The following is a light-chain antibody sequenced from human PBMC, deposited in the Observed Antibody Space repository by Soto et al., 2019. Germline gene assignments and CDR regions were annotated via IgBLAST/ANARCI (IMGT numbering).Light chain of an antibody. Sequence: EIVLTQSPATLSLSPVEIATISYISSQSVSSYLAWYQQKPGQAPRLLIYDASNRATGIPARFSGSGSGTDFTLTISSLEPEDFAVYYCQQRSNWPPITFGQGRRREIK. V-gene: IGKV3-11*01. CDR2: DAS. CDR1: QSVSSY. J-gene: IGKJ5*01. CDR3: QQRSNWPPIT.